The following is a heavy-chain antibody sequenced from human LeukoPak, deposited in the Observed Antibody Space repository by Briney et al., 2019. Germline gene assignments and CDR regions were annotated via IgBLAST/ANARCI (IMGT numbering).Heavy chain of an antibody. CDR1: GGSISSYY. Sequence: SETLSLTCTVSGGSISSYYWSWIRQPPGKGLEWIGYIYYSGSTNFNPSLKSRVTISVDTSKNQFSLKLSSVTAADTAVYYCARGSYYDSKKAAAYYYYYYMDVWGKGTTVTISS. D-gene: IGHD3-22*01. CDR3: ARGSYYDSKKAAAYYYYYYMDV. V-gene: IGHV4-59*01. CDR2: IYYSGST. J-gene: IGHJ6*03.